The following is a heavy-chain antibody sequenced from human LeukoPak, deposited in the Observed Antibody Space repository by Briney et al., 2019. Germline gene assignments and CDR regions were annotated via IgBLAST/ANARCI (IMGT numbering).Heavy chain of an antibody. D-gene: IGHD3-22*01. CDR2: ISSGSIHI. CDR1: GFTFSTYS. CDR3: ATTPGGDSSGYYPWYFDL. J-gene: IGHJ2*01. V-gene: IGHV3-21*01. Sequence: PGGSLRLPCAASGFTFSTYSMNWVRQAPGKGLEWVSSISSGSIHIYYADSVQGRFTISKDNAKNSLYLQMNGLRAEDTAVYYCATTPGGDSSGYYPWYFDLWGRGTLVTVSS.